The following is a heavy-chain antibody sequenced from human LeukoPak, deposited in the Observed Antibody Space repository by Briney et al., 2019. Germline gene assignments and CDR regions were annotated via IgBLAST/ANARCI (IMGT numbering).Heavy chain of an antibody. CDR2: IYYSGST. CDR1: GGSISSYY. CDR3: ARWGYSSGWYRWFDP. V-gene: IGHV4-59*01. D-gene: IGHD6-19*01. J-gene: IGHJ5*02. Sequence: SETLSLTCTVSGGSISSYYRSWIRQPPGKGLEWIGYIYYSGSTNYNPSLKSRVTISVDTSKNQFSLKLSSVTAADTAVYYCARWGYSSGWYRWFDPWGQGTLVTVSS.